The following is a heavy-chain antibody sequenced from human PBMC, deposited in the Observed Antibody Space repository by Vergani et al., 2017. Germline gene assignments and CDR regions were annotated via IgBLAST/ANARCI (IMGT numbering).Heavy chain of an antibody. D-gene: IGHD1-26*01. CDR1: GGSFSGYY. CDR2: INHSGST. Sequence: QVQLQQWGAGLLKPSETLSLTCAVYGGSFSGYYWSWIRQPPGKGLEWLGEINHSGSTYYKPSLKSRVTISVDTSKNQFSLKLNSLTAADTAVYYCARAPKVGGTERYFDLWGRGTLVTVSS. J-gene: IGHJ2*01. V-gene: IGHV4-34*01. CDR3: ARAPKVGGTERYFDL.